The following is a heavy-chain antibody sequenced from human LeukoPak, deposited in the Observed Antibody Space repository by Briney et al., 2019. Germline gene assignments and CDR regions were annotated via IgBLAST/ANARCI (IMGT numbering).Heavy chain of an antibody. CDR2: IIPILGIA. CDR3: AAYYYGSGSYYSNFDY. Sequence: SVKVSCKASGGTFSSYAISWVRQAPGQGLEWMGRIIPILGIANYAQKFQGRVTITADKSTSTAYMELSSLRSEDTAVYYCAAYYYGSGSYYSNFDYWGQGTLVTVSS. CDR1: GGTFSSYA. D-gene: IGHD3-10*01. J-gene: IGHJ4*02. V-gene: IGHV1-69*04.